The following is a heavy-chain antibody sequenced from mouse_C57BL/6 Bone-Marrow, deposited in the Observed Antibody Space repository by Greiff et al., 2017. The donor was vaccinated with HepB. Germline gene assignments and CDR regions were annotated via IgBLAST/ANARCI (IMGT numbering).Heavy chain of an antibody. D-gene: IGHD2-5*01. V-gene: IGHV1-47*01. Sequence: QVQLQQSGAELVKPGASVKMSCKASGYTFTTYPIEWMKQNHGKSLEWIGNFHPYNDDTNYNEKFKGKATLTEEKSSSTVYLDLSRLTSDDSAVYYCARGSNYDYTMAYWGQGTSVTVSS. CDR3: ARGSNYDYTMAY. J-gene: IGHJ4*01. CDR1: GYTFTTYP. CDR2: FHPYNDDT.